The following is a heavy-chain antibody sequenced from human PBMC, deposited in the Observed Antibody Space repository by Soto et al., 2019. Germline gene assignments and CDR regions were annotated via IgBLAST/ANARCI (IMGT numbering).Heavy chain of an antibody. Sequence: EVQLVQSGGGLVQPGGSLRLSCAASGFTFRTYSMNWVRQAPGKGLEWVSYISSSSSAIYYADSVKGRFTISRDNANDSLYLQMNSLRDEDTAVYYCVREDDFWSGYPRPNYVMDVWGQGTTVTVSS. CDR1: GFTFRTYS. J-gene: IGHJ6*02. CDR2: ISSSSSAI. CDR3: VREDDFWSGYPRPNYVMDV. D-gene: IGHD3-3*01. V-gene: IGHV3-48*02.